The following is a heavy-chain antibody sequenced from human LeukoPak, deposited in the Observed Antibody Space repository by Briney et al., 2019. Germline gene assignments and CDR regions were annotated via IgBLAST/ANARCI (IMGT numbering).Heavy chain of an antibody. CDR1: GFTFSDYY. J-gene: IGHJ4*02. D-gene: IGHD3-22*01. Sequence: GGSLRLSCAASGFTFSDYYMSWIRQAPGKGLEWVSYISSSGSTIYYADSVKGRFTISRDNAKNSLYLQMNSLRAEDTAVYYCARDLYYYDSSGYYPTGYWGQGTLVTVSS. CDR3: ARDLYYYDSSGYYPTGY. V-gene: IGHV3-11*04. CDR2: ISSSGSTI.